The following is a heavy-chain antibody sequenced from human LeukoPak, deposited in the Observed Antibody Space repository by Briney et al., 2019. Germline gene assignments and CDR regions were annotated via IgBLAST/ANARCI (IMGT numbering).Heavy chain of an antibody. CDR2: ISYDGSNK. J-gene: IGHJ4*02. Sequence: GGSLRLSCAASGFTFSSYWMSWVRQAPGKGLEWVAVISYDGSNKYYADSVKGRFTISRDNSKNTLYLQMNSLRAEDTAVYYCATSTIQTFYYFDYWGQGTLVTVSS. CDR1: GFTFSSYW. V-gene: IGHV3-30-3*01. CDR3: ATSTIQTFYYFDY. D-gene: IGHD5-24*01.